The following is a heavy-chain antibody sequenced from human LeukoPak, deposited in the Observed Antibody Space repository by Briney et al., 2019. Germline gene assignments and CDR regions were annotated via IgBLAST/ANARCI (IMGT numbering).Heavy chain of an antibody. D-gene: IGHD6-6*01. Sequence: GESLKISCKGSGYRFTTYWISWVRQMPGKGLEWMGAIDPSDSYTNYSPTFQGHVTMSADKSISTAYLQWSSLKASDTAIYYCARRGRSSSNFDFWGQGTLVTVSS. CDR3: ARRGRSSSNFDF. CDR1: GYRFTTYW. V-gene: IGHV5-10-1*01. CDR2: IDPSDSYT. J-gene: IGHJ4*02.